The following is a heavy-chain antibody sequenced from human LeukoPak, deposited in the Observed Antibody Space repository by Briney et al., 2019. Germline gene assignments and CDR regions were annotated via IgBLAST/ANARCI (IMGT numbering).Heavy chain of an antibody. D-gene: IGHD3-22*01. CDR3: AKAQYYYDSSGYYAY. J-gene: IGHJ4*02. V-gene: IGHV3-23*01. CDR1: GFTFSSYA. CDR2: ISGSGGST. Sequence: PGGSLRLSCAASGFTFSSYAMSWVRQAPGKGLEWVSAISGSGGSTYYADSVKGRFTISRDNSKNTLYLQMNSLRAEDTAVYYCAKAQYYYDSSGYYAYWGQGTLVTVSS.